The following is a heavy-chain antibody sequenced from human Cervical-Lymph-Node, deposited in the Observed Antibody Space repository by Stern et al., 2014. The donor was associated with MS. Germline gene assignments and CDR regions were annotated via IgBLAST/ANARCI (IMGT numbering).Heavy chain of an antibody. D-gene: IGHD1-14*01. CDR2: IQPGNSDT. Sequence: VQLVESGAEVKKPGASLKISCKGSEYNFNTHWIDWVRQMPGKGLEWLGKIQPGNSDTRYNPSLQGQVSISADKSITTAYLHFSSLKASDSAMYFCARHGGPNWNHEAHNWFDPWGQGTLVTVSS. J-gene: IGHJ5*02. CDR1: EYNFNTHW. CDR3: ARHGGPNWNHEAHNWFDP. V-gene: IGHV5-51*03.